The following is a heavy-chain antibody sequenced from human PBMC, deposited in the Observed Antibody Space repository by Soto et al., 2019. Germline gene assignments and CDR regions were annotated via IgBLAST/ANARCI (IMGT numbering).Heavy chain of an antibody. J-gene: IGHJ6*01. CDR3: ATTPYIGRHYYFYGMDV. Sequence: QVQLIQSGAEVRKPGASVSVPCQVSGHTPSELSIPWVPQAPGKGLEWMGGFVPGHGETIYAQRFQDRVTMTEDTSTETAYMALSSLTAEDTAVYYCATTPYIGRHYYFYGMDVWGQGTTVTVAS. CDR2: FVPGHGET. V-gene: IGHV1-24*01. CDR1: GHTPSELS. D-gene: IGHD2-15*01.